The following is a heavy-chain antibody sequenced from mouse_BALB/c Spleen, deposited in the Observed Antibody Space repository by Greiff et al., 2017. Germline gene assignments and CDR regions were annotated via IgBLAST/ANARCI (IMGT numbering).Heavy chain of an antibody. D-gene: IGHD3-3*01. Sequence: EVQLVESGGGLVQPGGSLRLSCATSGFTFTDYYMSWVRQPPGKALEWLGFIRNKANGYTTEYSASVKGRFTISRDNSQSILYLQMNTLRAEDSATYYCARDLGGYFDVWGAGTTVTVSS. V-gene: IGHV7-3*02. CDR3: ARDLGGYFDV. CDR1: GFTFTDYY. CDR2: IRNKANGYTT. J-gene: IGHJ1*01.